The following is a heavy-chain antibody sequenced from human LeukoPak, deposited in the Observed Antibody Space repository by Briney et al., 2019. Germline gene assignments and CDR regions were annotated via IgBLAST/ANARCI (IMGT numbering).Heavy chain of an antibody. CDR2: ISNDGSNK. Sequence: PGGSLRPSCAASGFTFSSYGMHWVRQAPGKGLEWVAAISNDGSNKHYADSVKGRFTISRDNAKNALYLQMNSLGAEDTAVYYCARGGYSYGGLDAFDFWGQATMVTVSS. CDR1: GFTFSSYG. J-gene: IGHJ3*01. CDR3: ARGGYSYGGLDAFDF. D-gene: IGHD5-18*01. V-gene: IGHV3-30*03.